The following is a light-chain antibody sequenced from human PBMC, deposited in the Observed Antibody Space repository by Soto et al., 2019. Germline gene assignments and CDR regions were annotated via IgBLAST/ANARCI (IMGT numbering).Light chain of an antibody. CDR2: DAS. CDR3: QQRSNWPMST. J-gene: IGKJ5*01. Sequence: EIVLTQSPATLSLSPGERATLSCRASQGVSSSLAWYQQKPGQAPRLLIYDASNRATGIPARFSGSGSGTVFTLTISSLEPEDFAVYYCQQRSNWPMSTSGQGTRLEIK. V-gene: IGKV3-11*01. CDR1: QGVSSS.